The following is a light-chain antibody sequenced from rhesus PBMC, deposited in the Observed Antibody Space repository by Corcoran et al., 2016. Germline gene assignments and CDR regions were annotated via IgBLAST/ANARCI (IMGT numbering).Light chain of an antibody. CDR2: KAS. CDR3: QHGYGTPYS. J-gene: IGKJ2*01. V-gene: IGKV1-74*01. Sequence: DIQMTQSPSSLSASVGDRVTITCRASENVNNYLNWYQQKPGKAPKLLIYKASTLQSGVPSRFSGSGSGTDYSFTISRLQPEDVATYYCQHGYGTPYSFGQGTKVEIK. CDR1: ENVNNY.